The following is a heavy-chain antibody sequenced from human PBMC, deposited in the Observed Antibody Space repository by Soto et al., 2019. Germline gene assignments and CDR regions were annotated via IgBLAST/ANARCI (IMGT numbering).Heavy chain of an antibody. CDR1: GGSISSSSNH. J-gene: IGHJ4*02. CDR3: ATHPPYGPLDH. V-gene: IGHV4-39*01. CDR2: IYYIENT. D-gene: IGHD4-17*01. Sequence: QLQLQESGPGLVKPSETLSLTCTVSGGSISSSSNHWGWIRQPPGKGLEWIGNIYYIENTYYNPSLNSRVTLSVDTSKNQFSLRLTSVTAADTAVYYCATHPPYGPLDHWGQGTLVTVSS.